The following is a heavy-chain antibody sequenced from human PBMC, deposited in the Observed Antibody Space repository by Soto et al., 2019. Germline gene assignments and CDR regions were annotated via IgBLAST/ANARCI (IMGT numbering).Heavy chain of an antibody. J-gene: IGHJ3*01. CDR3: ARPITLFCWTVVPFDF. CDR2: ISYDGSNK. CDR1: GFTFSSYA. V-gene: IGHV3-30-3*01. D-gene: IGHD3-3*01. Sequence: QVQLVESGGGVVQPGRSLRLSCAASGFTFSSYAMHWVRQAPGKGLEWVAVISYDGSNKYYADSVKGRFTISRDNSKNTWDLQRNSVRAEDRAVYYGARPITLFCWTVVPFDFGGQGKMVPVSS.